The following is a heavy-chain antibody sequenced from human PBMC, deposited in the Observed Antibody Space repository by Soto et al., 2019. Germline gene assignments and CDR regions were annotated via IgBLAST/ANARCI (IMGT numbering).Heavy chain of an antibody. Sequence: QVQLQESGPGLVKPSQTLSLTCTVSGGSISSGGYYWSWIRQHPGKGLEWIGYIYYSGSTYYNPSHKSRVTISGDTSKNQFSLKLSSVTAADTAVYYCARDRLRFLEMQYYYYGMDVWGQGTTVTVSS. CDR2: IYYSGST. CDR1: GGSISSGGYY. CDR3: ARDRLRFLEMQYYYYGMDV. V-gene: IGHV4-31*03. J-gene: IGHJ6*02. D-gene: IGHD3-3*01.